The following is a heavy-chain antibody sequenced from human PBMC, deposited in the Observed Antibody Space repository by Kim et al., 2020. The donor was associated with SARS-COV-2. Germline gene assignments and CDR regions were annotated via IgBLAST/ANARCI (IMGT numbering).Heavy chain of an antibody. V-gene: IGHV3-48*03. Sequence: DSVKGRFTISRDNDKNSLYLQMNSLRAEDTAVYYCARDEPLWEAGNSFDYWGQGTLVTVSS. D-gene: IGHD6-19*01. J-gene: IGHJ4*02. CDR3: ARDEPLWEAGNSFDY.